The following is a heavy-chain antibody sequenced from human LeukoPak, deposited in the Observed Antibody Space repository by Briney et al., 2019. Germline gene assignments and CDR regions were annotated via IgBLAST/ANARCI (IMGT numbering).Heavy chain of an antibody. D-gene: IGHD4-23*01. CDR2: IYYSGST. Sequence: SETLSLTCTVSGGSISSYYWSWIRQPPGKGLEWIGYIYYSGSTNYNPSLKSRVTISVDTSKNQFSLKLSSVTAADTAVYYCARVNYGGNEDFDYWGQGTLVTISS. CDR3: ARVNYGGNEDFDY. J-gene: IGHJ4*02. CDR1: GGSISSYY. V-gene: IGHV4-59*01.